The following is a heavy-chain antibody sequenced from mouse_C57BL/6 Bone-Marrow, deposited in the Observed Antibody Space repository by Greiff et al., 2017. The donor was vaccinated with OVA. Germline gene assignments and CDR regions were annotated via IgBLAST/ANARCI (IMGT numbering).Heavy chain of an antibody. Sequence: VKLQQPGAELVKPGASVKLSCKASGYTFTSYWMHWVKQRPGRGLEWIGRIDPNSGGTKYNEKFKSKATLTVDKHSSTAYMQLSSLTSEDSAVYYCAYSNYGGAMDDWGQGTSVTVSS. CDR3: AYSNYGGAMDD. CDR2: IDPNSGGT. J-gene: IGHJ4*01. V-gene: IGHV1-72*01. CDR1: GYTFTSYW. D-gene: IGHD2-5*01.